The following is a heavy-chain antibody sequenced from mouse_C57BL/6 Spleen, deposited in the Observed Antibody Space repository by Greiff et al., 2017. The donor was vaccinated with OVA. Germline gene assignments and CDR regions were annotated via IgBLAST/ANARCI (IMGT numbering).Heavy chain of an antibody. CDR3: AISIYYGYDGGDFDY. D-gene: IGHD2-2*01. CDR1: GYTFTSYG. Sequence: QVQLQQSGAELARPGASVKLSCKASGYTFTSYGISWVKQRPGQGLEWIGEIYPRSGNTYYNEKFKGKATLTADKSSSTVYMELRSLTSEGSAVYVCAISIYYGYDGGDFDYWGQGTTLTVSS. J-gene: IGHJ2*01. V-gene: IGHV1-81*01. CDR2: IYPRSGNT.